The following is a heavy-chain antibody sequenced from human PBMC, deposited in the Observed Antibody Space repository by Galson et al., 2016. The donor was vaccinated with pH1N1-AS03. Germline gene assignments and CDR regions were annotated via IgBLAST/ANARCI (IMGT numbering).Heavy chain of an antibody. D-gene: IGHD2-2*03. V-gene: IGHV3-48*03. J-gene: IGHJ4*02. CDR2: ISATGGTI. CDR1: TFNLRKHG. Sequence: FLRLSCAASTFNLRKHGMHWFRQAPGKGLEWVSYISATGGTIYYADSVKGRFTISRDNAGNSLSLQMSSLRVEDTAFYYCGGRDGWINDYWGQGTLVTVSS. CDR3: GGRDGWINDY.